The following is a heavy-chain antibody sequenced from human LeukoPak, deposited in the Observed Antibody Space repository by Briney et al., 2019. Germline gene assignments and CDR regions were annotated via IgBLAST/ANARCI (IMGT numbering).Heavy chain of an antibody. V-gene: IGHV4-59*01. CDR2: IYYSRSG. CDR1: GRSLTGTY. D-gene: IGHD1-26*01. CDR3: ARESRGILDY. Sequence: PSETLSLTCSVSGRSLTGTYWSWIRQPPGKGLGWSGYIYYSRSGNCSPTLESRVTISRDMSKNQFSLIMNSVTAADTAVYYCARESRGILDYWGQGTLVTVSS. J-gene: IGHJ4*02.